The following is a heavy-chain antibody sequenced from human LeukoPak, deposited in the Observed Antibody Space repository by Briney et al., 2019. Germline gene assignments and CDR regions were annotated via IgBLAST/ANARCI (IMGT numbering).Heavy chain of an antibody. CDR2: IYYSGST. Sequence: SETLSLTCTVSGGSISSYYWSWIRQPPGKGLEWIGYIYYSGSTNYNPSLKSRVTISVDTSKNQFSLKLSSVTAADTAVHYCARTTYYYDSSSYYYYGMDVWGQGTTVTVSS. J-gene: IGHJ6*02. D-gene: IGHD3-22*01. CDR3: ARTTYYYDSSSYYYYGMDV. V-gene: IGHV4-59*01. CDR1: GGSISSYY.